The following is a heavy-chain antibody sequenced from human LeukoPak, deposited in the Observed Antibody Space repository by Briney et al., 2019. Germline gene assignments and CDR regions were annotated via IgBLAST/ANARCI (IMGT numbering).Heavy chain of an antibody. CDR1: GYTFTGYY. V-gene: IGHV1-2*02. J-gene: IGHJ5*02. D-gene: IGHD3-22*01. CDR2: INPNSGGT. CDR3: ARDYYDSSTLGDNWFDP. Sequence: ASVKVSYKASGYTFTGYYMHWVRQAPGQGLEWMGWINPNSGGTNYAQKFQGRVTMTRDTSISTAYTELSRLRSDDTAVYYCARDYYDSSTLGDNWFDPWGQGTLVTVSS.